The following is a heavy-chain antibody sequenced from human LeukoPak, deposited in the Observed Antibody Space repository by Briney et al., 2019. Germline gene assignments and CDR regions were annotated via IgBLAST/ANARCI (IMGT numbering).Heavy chain of an antibody. D-gene: IGHD5-18*01. CDR3: ARTTLQIGFSVIQGFDP. Sequence: PSETLSLTCTVSGGSISSSSYYWGWIRQPPGKGLEWIGSIYYSGSTYYNPSLKSRVTISVDTSKNQFSLKLSSVTAADTAVYYCARTTLQIGFSVIQGFDPWGQEPWSPSPQ. CDR2: IYYSGST. V-gene: IGHV4-39*07. J-gene: IGHJ5*02. CDR1: GGSISSSSYY.